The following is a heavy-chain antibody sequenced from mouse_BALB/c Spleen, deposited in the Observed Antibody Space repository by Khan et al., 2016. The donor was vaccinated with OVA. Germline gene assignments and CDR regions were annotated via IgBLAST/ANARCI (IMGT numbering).Heavy chain of an antibody. D-gene: IGHD2-14*01. CDR1: GFTFTSNT. CDR3: GRRTTGYTMDY. J-gene: IGHJ4*01. Sequence: QVQLKQSGAELARPGASLRMSCKASGFTFTSNTMPWVHQRPGQGLEWIGYINPRSGYTNYNQNFKDKATLTADKSSSTAYMQLSSLTSEDSAVYYCGRRTTGYTMDYWGQGTSVTVSA. V-gene: IGHV1-4*01. CDR2: INPRSGYT.